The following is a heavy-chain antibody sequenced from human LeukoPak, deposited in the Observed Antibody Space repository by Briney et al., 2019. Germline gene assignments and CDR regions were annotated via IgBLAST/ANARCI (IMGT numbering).Heavy chain of an antibody. CDR1: GFTFSNYW. Sequence: GGSLRLSCAASGFTFSNYWMSWVRQAPGKGLEWVANVKQDGTETYYVDSVKGRFTVSRDNAKNTLYLQMNSLRVEDTAVYYCARAPPSSGYSYHFDIWGQGTMVTVSS. V-gene: IGHV3-7*01. D-gene: IGHD5-18*01. CDR3: ARAPPSSGYSYHFDI. J-gene: IGHJ3*02. CDR2: VKQDGTET.